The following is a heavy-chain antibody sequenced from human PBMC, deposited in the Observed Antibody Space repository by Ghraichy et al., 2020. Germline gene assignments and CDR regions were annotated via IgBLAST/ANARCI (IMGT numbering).Heavy chain of an antibody. CDR3: AKDKDWGEGGDYYYYGMDV. V-gene: IGHV3-30*18. Sequence: GGSLRLSCAASGFTFSSYGMHWVRQAPGKGLEWVAVISYDGSNKYYADSVKGRFTISRDNSKNTLYLQMNSLRAEDTAVDYCAKDKDWGEGGDYYYYGMDVWGQGTTVTVSS. CDR2: ISYDGSNK. CDR1: GFTFSSYG. J-gene: IGHJ6*02. D-gene: IGHD3-16*01.